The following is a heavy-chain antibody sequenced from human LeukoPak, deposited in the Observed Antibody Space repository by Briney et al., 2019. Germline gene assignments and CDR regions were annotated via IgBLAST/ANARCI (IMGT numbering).Heavy chain of an antibody. CDR3: ARYSSGYRGWFDS. J-gene: IGHJ5*01. D-gene: IGHD3-22*01. CDR2: ISAYNGNT. V-gene: IGHV1-18*01. Sequence: GASVKVSCKASGYSFDDYGISWVRQAPGQGLEWMGWISAYNGNTHYAQKFQGRVTVTAAISTSTAYMELRSLRSDDTAVYYCARYSSGYRGWFDSWGQGTLVTVSS. CDR1: GYSFDDYG.